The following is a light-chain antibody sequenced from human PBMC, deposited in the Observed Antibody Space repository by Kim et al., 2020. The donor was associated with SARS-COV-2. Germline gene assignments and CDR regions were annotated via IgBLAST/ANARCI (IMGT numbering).Light chain of an antibody. CDR1: SSDIGAYNY. J-gene: IGLJ3*02. Sequence: QSALTQPASVSGSPGQSITISCTGTSSDIGAYNYVSWCQQHPGKAPKLMIFHVSKRPSGVSSRFSGSKSANTASLTISGLQADDEADYYCSSYTSSNAWVFGGGTQLTVL. CDR2: HVS. V-gene: IGLV2-14*01. CDR3: SSYTSSNAWV.